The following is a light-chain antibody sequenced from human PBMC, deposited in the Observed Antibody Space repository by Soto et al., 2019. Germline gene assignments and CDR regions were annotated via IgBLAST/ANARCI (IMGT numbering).Light chain of an antibody. J-gene: IGKJ1*01. CDR2: LGS. V-gene: IGKV2-28*01. CDR1: QSLLHTNGYSY. CDR3: MQALQAWT. Sequence: IVMTQSPLSLPVTPGEPASISCRSSQSLLHTNGYSYLDWYLQKPGQSPQLLIYLGSNRASGVPDRFSCSGSGTDFTLKISRVEAEDVGVYYCMQALQAWTFGQGTKVEIK.